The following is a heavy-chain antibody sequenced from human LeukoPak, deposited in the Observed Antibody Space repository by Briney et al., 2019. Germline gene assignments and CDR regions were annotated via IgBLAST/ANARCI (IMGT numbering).Heavy chain of an antibody. Sequence: SETLSLTCTVSGGSIGSYYWSWIRQPPGKGLEWIGSIYYSGSTYYNPSLKSRVTISVDTSKNQFSLKLSSVTAADTAVYYCARGEMATIEDAFDIWGQGTMVTVSS. J-gene: IGHJ3*02. CDR2: IYYSGST. CDR1: GGSIGSYY. CDR3: ARGEMATIEDAFDI. V-gene: IGHV4-39*07. D-gene: IGHD5-24*01.